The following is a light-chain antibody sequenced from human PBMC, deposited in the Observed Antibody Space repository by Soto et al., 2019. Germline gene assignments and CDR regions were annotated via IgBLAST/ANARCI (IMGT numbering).Light chain of an antibody. CDR2: DAS. V-gene: IGKV1-5*01. CDR3: QQYWGT. Sequence: DIQMTQSPSTLSASVGDRVTITCRASQSISSWLAWYQQKPGKAPKLLIYDASSLESGVPSRFSGSGSGTEFTLTISSLQPDDFAPYYCQQYWGTFGQGTKLEIK. CDR1: QSISSW. J-gene: IGKJ2*02.